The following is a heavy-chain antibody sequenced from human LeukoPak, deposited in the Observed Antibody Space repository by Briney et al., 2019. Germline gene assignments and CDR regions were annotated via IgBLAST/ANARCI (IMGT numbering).Heavy chain of an antibody. D-gene: IGHD3-10*01. V-gene: IGHV4-34*01. J-gene: IGHJ5*02. CDR3: ARTYGSGSYHWFDP. CDR1: GGSFSGYY. Sequence: SETLSLTCAVYGGSFSGYYWSWLRQPPGKGLEWIGEINHSGSTNYNPSLKSRVTISVDTSKNQFSLKLSSVTAADTAVYYCARTYGSGSYHWFDPWGQGTLVTVYS. CDR2: INHSGST.